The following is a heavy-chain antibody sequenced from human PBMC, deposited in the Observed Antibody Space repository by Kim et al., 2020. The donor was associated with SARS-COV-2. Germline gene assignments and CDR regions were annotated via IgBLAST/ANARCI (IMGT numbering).Heavy chain of an antibody. CDR1: GFTFSSCA. CDR2: ISYDGSNK. V-gene: IGHV3-30-3*01. J-gene: IGHJ6*02. D-gene: IGHD3-10*01. CDR3: AGDPWSRLRGLTDSYYGIDV. Sequence: GGSLRLSCAASGFTFSSCAIHWVRQAPGKGLEWVAVISYDGSNKNYADSVKGRFTISRDNSKNTLYLQMNSLRAEDTALYYCAGDPWSRLRGLTDSYYGIDVWGQGTTVTVSS.